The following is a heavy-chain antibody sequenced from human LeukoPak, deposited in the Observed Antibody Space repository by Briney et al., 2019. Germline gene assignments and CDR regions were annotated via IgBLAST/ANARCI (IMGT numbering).Heavy chain of an antibody. CDR1: GFTFSSYG. Sequence: GGSLRLSCAASGFTFSSYGMNWVRQAPGKGLEWVSGIVPSGGTTYYADSVKGRFTISRDNAKNSLYLQMNSLRAEDTAVYYCAELGITMIGGVWGKGTTVTISS. D-gene: IGHD3-10*02. V-gene: IGHV3-23*01. CDR2: IVPSGGTT. CDR3: AELGITMIGGV. J-gene: IGHJ6*04.